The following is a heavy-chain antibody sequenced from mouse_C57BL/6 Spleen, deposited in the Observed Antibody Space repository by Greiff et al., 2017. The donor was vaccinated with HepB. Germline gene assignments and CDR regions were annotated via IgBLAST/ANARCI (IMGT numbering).Heavy chain of an antibody. CDR1: GYAFSSSW. CDR3: AMPITTVVGSAMDY. CDR2: IYPGDGDT. V-gene: IGHV1-82*01. D-gene: IGHD1-1*01. Sequence: VQLQQSGPELVKPGASVKISCKASGYAFSSSWMNWVKQRPGKGLEWIGRIYPGDGDTNYNGKFKGKATLTADKSSSTSYMQLISLTSEYTAVYVCAMPITTVVGSAMDYWGQGTSVTVSS. J-gene: IGHJ4*01.